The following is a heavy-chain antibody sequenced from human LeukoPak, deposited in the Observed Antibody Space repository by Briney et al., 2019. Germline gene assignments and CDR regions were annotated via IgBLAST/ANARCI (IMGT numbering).Heavy chain of an antibody. D-gene: IGHD3-22*01. CDR3: ARDQRAYYYDSSGYADAFDI. Sequence: SETLSLTCAVYGGSFSGYYWSWIRQPPGKGLEWIGEINHSGSTNYNPSLKSRVTISVDTSKNQFSLKLSSVTAADTAVYYCARDQRAYYYDSSGYADAFDIWGQGTMVTVSS. V-gene: IGHV4-34*01. CDR1: GGSFSGYY. CDR2: INHSGST. J-gene: IGHJ3*02.